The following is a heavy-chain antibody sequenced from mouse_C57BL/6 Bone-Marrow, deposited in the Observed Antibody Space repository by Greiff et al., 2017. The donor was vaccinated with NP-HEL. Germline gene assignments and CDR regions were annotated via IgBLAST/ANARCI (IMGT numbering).Heavy chain of an antibody. CDR3: ARWLPHYYAMDY. Sequence: VMLVESGAELVRPGTSVKVSCKASGYAFTNYLIEWVKQRPGQGLEWIGVINPGSGGTNYNEKFKGKATLTADKSSSTAYMQLSSLTSEDSAVYFCARWLPHYYAMDYWGQGTSVTVSS. CDR1: GYAFTNYL. D-gene: IGHD2-2*01. CDR2: INPGSGGT. V-gene: IGHV1-54*01. J-gene: IGHJ4*01.